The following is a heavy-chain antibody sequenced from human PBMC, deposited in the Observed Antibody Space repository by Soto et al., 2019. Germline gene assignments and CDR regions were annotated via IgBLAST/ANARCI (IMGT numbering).Heavy chain of an antibody. CDR3: ARSGLPLIEILDY. D-gene: IGHD1-1*01. Sequence: GGSLRLSCAASGFTFSDYYMNWIRQAPGQGLEWLSFINPRGETRYIADSIRGRFTFSRDNARRSLYVQMNSLRAEDTAVYYCARSGLPLIEILDYWGHGTLVTVSS. V-gene: IGHV3-11*01. CDR1: GFTFSDYY. CDR2: INPRGETR. J-gene: IGHJ4*01.